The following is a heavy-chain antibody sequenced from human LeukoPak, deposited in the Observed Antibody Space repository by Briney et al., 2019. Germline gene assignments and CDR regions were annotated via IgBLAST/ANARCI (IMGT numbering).Heavy chain of an antibody. V-gene: IGHV3-20*01. D-gene: IGHD5-18*01. CDR3: ARDHSYGEYDY. CDR1: GFTVSNKY. J-gene: IGHJ4*02. CDR2: INWNGGST. Sequence: PGGSLRLSCAASGFTVSNKYMTWVRQAPGKGLEWVSGINWNGGSTGYADSVKGRFTISRDNAKNSLYLQMNSLRAEDTALYHCARDHSYGEYDYWGQGTLVTVSS.